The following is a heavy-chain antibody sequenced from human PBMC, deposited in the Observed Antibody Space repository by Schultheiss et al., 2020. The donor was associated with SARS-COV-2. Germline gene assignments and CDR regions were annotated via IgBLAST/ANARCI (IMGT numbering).Heavy chain of an antibody. CDR2: TSYEGSNN. CDR3: ARDLMSGETVLVAIDY. D-gene: IGHD2-8*02. J-gene: IGHJ4*02. CDR1: GFTFGRYA. V-gene: IGHV3-30*03. Sequence: GESLKISCAASGFTFGRYAMHWVRQAPGKGLEWVAVTSYEGSNNYYADSVKGRFTISRDNSKNTVYLQMNSLKTEDSAAYYCARDLMSGETVLVAIDYWGQGTLVTVSS.